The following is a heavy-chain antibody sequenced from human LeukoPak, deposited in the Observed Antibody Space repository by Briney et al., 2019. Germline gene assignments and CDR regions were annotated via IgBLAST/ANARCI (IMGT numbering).Heavy chain of an antibody. CDR3: AKDLSSAITSALVLDV. CDR1: GFTFSSYA. J-gene: IGHJ6*02. D-gene: IGHD3-22*01. V-gene: IGHV3-23*01. CDR2: ISGSGGST. Sequence: GGSLRLSCAASGFTFSSYAMSWVRQAPGKGLEWVSAISGSGGSTYYADSVKGRFAISRDNVKNVLYLQMNSLRPEDTALYYCAKDLSSAITSALVLDVWGQGTTV.